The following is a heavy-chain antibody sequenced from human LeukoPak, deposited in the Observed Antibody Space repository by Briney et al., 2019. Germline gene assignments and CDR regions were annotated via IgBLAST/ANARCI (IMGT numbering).Heavy chain of an antibody. V-gene: IGHV1-2*02. CDR1: GYTFTGNY. CDR3: ASTTSHYFTY. CDR2: INPKSAGT. Sequence: ASVKVSCKASGYTFTGNYIHWVRQASGQWPEWMGWINPKSAGTKYAQKFQDRVTMTRETSISTAYMELSRLRSDDTAVYYCASTTSHYFTYWGQGALVTVSS. J-gene: IGHJ4*02. D-gene: IGHD1-14*01.